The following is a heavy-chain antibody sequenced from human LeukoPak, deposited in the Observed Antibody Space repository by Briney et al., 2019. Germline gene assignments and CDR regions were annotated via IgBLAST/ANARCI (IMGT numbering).Heavy chain of an antibody. CDR1: GFTFDDYA. CDR3: AKDTHYYYYGMDV. CDR2: FSWNSGSI. Sequence: PGGSLRLSCAASGFTFDDYAMHWVRQAPGKGLGWVSGFSWNSGSIGYADSVKGRFTISRDNAKNSLYLQMNSLRAEDTALYYCAKDTHYYYYGMDVWGQGTTVTVSS. V-gene: IGHV3-9*01. J-gene: IGHJ6*02.